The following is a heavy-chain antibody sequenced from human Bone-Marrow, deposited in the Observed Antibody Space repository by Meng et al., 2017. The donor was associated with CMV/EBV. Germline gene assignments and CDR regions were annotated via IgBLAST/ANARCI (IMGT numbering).Heavy chain of an antibody. D-gene: IGHD2-2*01. V-gene: IGHV1-2*02. CDR3: ARDPVLPAALDY. Sequence: ASVKVSCKASGYTFTGYYMHWVRQAPGQGLEWMGWINPNSGGTNYAQKFRGRVTMTRHTSITTAYMELSRLRSDDTAVYYCARDPVLPAALDYWGQGTLVTFSS. CDR2: INPNSGGT. CDR1: GYTFTGYY. J-gene: IGHJ4*02.